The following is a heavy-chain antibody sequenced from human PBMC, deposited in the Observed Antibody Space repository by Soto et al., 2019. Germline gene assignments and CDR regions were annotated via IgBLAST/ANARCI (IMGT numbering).Heavy chain of an antibody. CDR3: ARAVGDPLYYLDY. Sequence: QVQLQESGPGLVRPSETLSLTCTVSSDSISSYYWIWIRQSPGKGLEWIWYHDYSGNTNYNPFLKSRVTISGDTSKNQFSLRLSSVTAADTAVYYCARAVGDPLYYLDYWGQGTLVTVSS. CDR1: SDSISSYY. V-gene: IGHV4-59*08. CDR2: HDYSGNT. J-gene: IGHJ4*02. D-gene: IGHD6-19*01.